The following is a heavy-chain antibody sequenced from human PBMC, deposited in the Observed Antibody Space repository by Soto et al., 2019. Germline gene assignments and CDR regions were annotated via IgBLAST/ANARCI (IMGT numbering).Heavy chain of an antibody. CDR2: IYYSGST. J-gene: IGHJ6*03. CDR1: GGSIGSGGYY. V-gene: IGHV4-31*03. Sequence: PSETQSLTCTVSGGSIGSGGYYWSWIRQHPGKGLEWIGYIYYSGSTYYNPSLKSRVTISVDTSKNQFSLKLSSVTAADTAVYYCACLPGYSSSWPSDYYYYYYMDVWGKGTTVTVSS. D-gene: IGHD6-13*01. CDR3: ACLPGYSSSWPSDYYYYYYMDV.